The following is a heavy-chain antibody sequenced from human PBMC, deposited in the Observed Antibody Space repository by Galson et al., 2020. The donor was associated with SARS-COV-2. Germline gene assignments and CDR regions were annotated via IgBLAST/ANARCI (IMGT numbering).Heavy chain of an antibody. Sequence: GGSLRLSCAASGFTFDDYAMHWVRQAPGKGLEWVSGISWNSGSIGYADSVKGRFTISRDNAKNSLYLQMNSLRAEDTALYYCAKGTMIVVVITPGAFDIWGQGTMVTVSS. J-gene: IGHJ3*02. CDR2: ISWNSGSI. CDR3: AKGTMIVVVITPGAFDI. CDR1: GFTFDDYA. V-gene: IGHV3-9*01. D-gene: IGHD3-22*01.